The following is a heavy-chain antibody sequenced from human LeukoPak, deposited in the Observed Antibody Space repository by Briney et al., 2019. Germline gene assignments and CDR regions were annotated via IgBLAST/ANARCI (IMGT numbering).Heavy chain of an antibody. J-gene: IGHJ4*02. CDR1: GXTVSSNF. CDR2: LYSGGTT. V-gene: IGHV3-53*01. CDR3: ARDRRGGSFFDY. D-gene: IGHD2-15*01. Sequence: PGGSLRLSCAVSGXTVSSNFLNWVRQAPGKGLEWVSVLYSGGTTFYADSVRGRFTISRDNAKNSLYLQMNSLRAEDTAVYYCARDRRGGSFFDYWGQGTLVTVSS.